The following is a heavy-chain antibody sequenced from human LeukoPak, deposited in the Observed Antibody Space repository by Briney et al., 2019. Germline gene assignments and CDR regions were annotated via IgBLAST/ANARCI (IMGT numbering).Heavy chain of an antibody. J-gene: IGHJ4*02. CDR3: ARGPSYGSGSYNIYGIDY. Sequence: ASVKVSCKASGYTFTSYDINWVRQATGQGLEWMGWMNPSSANTGYAQKFQGRVTMTRDTSISTAYMELSSLTSEDTAVYYCARGPSYGSGSYNIYGIDYWGQGTLVTVSS. V-gene: IGHV1-8*01. CDR1: GYTFTSYD. CDR2: MNPSSANT. D-gene: IGHD3-10*01.